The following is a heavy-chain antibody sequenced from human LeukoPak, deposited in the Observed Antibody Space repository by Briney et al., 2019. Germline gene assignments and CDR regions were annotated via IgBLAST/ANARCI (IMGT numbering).Heavy chain of an antibody. J-gene: IGHJ6*02. V-gene: IGHV1-69*04. D-gene: IGHD5-12*01. CDR1: GGTFSSYA. Sequence: GASVKVSCKASGGTFSSYAISWVRQAPGQGLEWMGRIIPILGIANYAQKFQGRVTITADKSTSTAYMELSRLRSDDTAVYYCAREWLQSSYYYYGMDVWGQGTTVTVSS. CDR3: AREWLQSSYYYYGMDV. CDR2: IIPILGIA.